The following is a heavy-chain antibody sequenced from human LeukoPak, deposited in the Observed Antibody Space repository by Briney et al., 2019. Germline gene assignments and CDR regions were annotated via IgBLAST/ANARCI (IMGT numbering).Heavy chain of an antibody. CDR3: ARGREWLRWFDP. D-gene: IGHD6-19*01. J-gene: IGHJ5*02. CDR1: GDTFSSYA. V-gene: IGHV1-8*03. Sequence: ASVKVSCKASGDTFSSYAINWVRQAPGQGLEWLGWMNPNSGNTGYAQKFQGRVTITRNTSISTAYMELRSLTSEDTAVYYCARGREWLRWFDPWGQGTLVTVSS. CDR2: MNPNSGNT.